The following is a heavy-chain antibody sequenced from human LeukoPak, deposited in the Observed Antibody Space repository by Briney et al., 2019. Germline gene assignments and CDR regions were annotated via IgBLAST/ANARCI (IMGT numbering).Heavy chain of an antibody. V-gene: IGHV4-4*02. D-gene: IGHD4-11*01. Sequence: PSETLSLTCAVSGGSISSSNWWSWVRQPPGKGLEWIGEIYHSGSTNCNPSLKSRVTISVDKSKNQFSLKLSSVTAADTAIYYCARVSYNNYGRPNWFDPWGQGTLVTVSS. J-gene: IGHJ5*02. CDR1: GGSISSSNW. CDR3: ARVSYNNYGRPNWFDP. CDR2: IYHSGST.